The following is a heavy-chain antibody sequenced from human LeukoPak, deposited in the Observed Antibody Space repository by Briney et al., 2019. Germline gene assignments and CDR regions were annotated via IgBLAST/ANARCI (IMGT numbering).Heavy chain of an antibody. CDR1: GYSLSSGYY. CDR3: ARVARGRGGEYYFDY. CDR2: IYHSGST. D-gene: IGHD2-21*01. V-gene: IGHV4-38-2*02. Sequence: SETLSLTCTVSGYSLSSGYYWGWIRLPPGKGLEWIGNIYHSGSTYYNPSLKSRVTISVDTSKNQFSLKLSSVTAADTAVYYCARVARGRGGEYYFDYWGQGTLVTVSS. J-gene: IGHJ4*02.